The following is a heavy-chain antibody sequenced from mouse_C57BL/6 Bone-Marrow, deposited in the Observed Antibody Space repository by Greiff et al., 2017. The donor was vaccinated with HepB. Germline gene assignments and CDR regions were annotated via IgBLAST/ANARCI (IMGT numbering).Heavy chain of an antibody. CDR3: ARGSGYVYFDY. CDR2: IDPSNGNT. Sequence: VQLQQSVAELVRPGASVKLSCTASGFNIKNTYIHWVKQRPEQGLEWIGRIDPSNGNTKYAPKFQGKATITADTSSNTAYLQLSSLTSEDTAIYYCARGSGYVYFDYWGQGTTLTVSS. V-gene: IGHV14-3*01. D-gene: IGHD3-2*02. CDR1: GFNIKNTY. J-gene: IGHJ2*01.